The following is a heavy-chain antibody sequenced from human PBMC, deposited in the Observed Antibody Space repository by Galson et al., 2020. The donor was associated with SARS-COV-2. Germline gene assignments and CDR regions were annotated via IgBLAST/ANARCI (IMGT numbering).Heavy chain of an antibody. D-gene: IGHD4-17*01. J-gene: IGHJ6*02. CDR3: ACDYGSNSDRYDYYYTMDV. Sequence: SVKVSSKTSGGTFSCYYISWVRQAPGQGLEWMGGIIPILGTTNYAQKSQGTVTITADESTSTGYMELSSLRSEYTAMYCCACDYGSNSDRYDYYYTMDVWGQGTMVTVSS. CDR2: IIPILGTT. CDR1: GGTFSCYY. V-gene: IGHV1-69*13.